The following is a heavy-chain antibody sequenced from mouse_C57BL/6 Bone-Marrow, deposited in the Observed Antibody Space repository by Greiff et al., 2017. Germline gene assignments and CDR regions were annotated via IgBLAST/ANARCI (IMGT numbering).Heavy chain of an antibody. CDR1: GFTFTGYW. CDR3: AGWGYAMDY. Sequence: QVQLQQSGAELMKPGASVKLSCTATGFTFTGYWIAWVKQRPGHGLEWIGAILPGSGSTNYNEKFKGKATFTADTSSNTADMQLSSLTTEDSAIYYCAGWGYAMDYWGQGTSVTVSS. J-gene: IGHJ4*01. V-gene: IGHV1-9*01. CDR2: ILPGSGST.